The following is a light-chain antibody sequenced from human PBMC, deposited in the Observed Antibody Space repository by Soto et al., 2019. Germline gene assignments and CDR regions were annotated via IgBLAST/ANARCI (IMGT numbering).Light chain of an antibody. CDR3: QHYNNWPLT. CDR1: QSVSSN. V-gene: IGKV3-15*01. J-gene: IGKJ4*01. CDR2: ATS. Sequence: EIVMPQSPATLSVSPGESSSLSCRASQSVSSNLAWYQQKPGQAPRLLIYATSTRATGIPARFSGSGSGTEFTLTISSLQSEDFAVYYCQHYNNWPLTFGGGTKVDIK.